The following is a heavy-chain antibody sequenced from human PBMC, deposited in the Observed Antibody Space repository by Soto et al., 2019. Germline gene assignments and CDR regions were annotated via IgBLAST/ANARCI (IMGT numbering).Heavy chain of an antibody. J-gene: IGHJ5*02. D-gene: IGHD3-3*01. CDR3: ATTLKRRYYDFWSGYYTGWFDP. CDR1: GYTLTELS. Sequence: ASVKVSCKVSGYTLTELSMHWVRQAPGKGLEWMGGFDPEDGETIYAQKFQGRVTMTEDTSTDTAYMELSSLRSEDTAVYYCATTLKRRYYDFWSGYYTGWFDPWGQGTLVTV. CDR2: FDPEDGET. V-gene: IGHV1-24*01.